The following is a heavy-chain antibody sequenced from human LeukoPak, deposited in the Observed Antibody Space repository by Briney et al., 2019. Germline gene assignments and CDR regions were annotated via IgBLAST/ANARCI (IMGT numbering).Heavy chain of an antibody. CDR2: IKQDGSEK. V-gene: IGHV3-7*01. J-gene: IGHJ6*02. D-gene: IGHD1-26*01. CDR3: ARYSGSYRYYYYGMDV. CDR1: GFTFSSYW. Sequence: GGSLRLSCAASGFTFSSYWMSWVRQAPGKGLEWAANIKQDGSEKYYVDSVKGRFTISRDNAKNSLYLQMNSLRAEDTAVYYCARYSGSYRYYYYGMDVWGQGTTVTVSS.